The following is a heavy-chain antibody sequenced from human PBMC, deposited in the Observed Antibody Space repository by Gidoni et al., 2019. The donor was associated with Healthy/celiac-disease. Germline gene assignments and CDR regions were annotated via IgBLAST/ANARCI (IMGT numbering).Heavy chain of an antibody. CDR3: ARGRSSSRGMDV. D-gene: IGHD6-13*01. CDR2: IYYSGST. Sequence: QVQLQESGPGLVKPSATLSLTCTVSGGSISSYYWSWIRQPPGKGLEWIGYIYYSGSTNYNPSLKSRVTISVDTSKNQFSLKLSSVTAADTAVYYCARGRSSSRGMDVWGQGTTVTVSS. CDR1: GGSISSYY. V-gene: IGHV4-59*01. J-gene: IGHJ6*02.